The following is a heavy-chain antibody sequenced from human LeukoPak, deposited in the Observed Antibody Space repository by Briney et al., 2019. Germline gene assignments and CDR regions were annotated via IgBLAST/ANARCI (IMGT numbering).Heavy chain of an antibody. CDR3: ARVAGYQLLYDGGNFDY. CDR1: GGSISSGGYC. CDR2: IDYSGST. Sequence: ASETLSLTCTVSGGSISSGGYCWSWLRQHPGQGLEWIGYIDYSGSTYYTPSLKSRVTISVDTSKNQFSLKLRSVTAADTAVYYCARVAGYQLLYDGGNFDYWGQGTLVTVSS. V-gene: IGHV4-31*03. D-gene: IGHD2-2*02. J-gene: IGHJ4*02.